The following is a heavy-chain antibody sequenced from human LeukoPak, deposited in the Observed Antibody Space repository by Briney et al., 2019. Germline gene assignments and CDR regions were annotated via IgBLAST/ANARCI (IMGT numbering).Heavy chain of an antibody. D-gene: IGHD2-21*02. V-gene: IGHV3-48*03. CDR3: AREQSRCGGDCNDY. CDR1: GFTFSSYE. Sequence: GGALRLACAASGFTFSSYERKWVRRARGKGVEWVSYITTSGNSIKYADSVKGRFTASRDNAKNSLYLQMNSLRVEDTAVYYCAREQSRCGGDCNDYWGQGTLVTVSS. J-gene: IGHJ4*02. CDR2: ITTSGNSI.